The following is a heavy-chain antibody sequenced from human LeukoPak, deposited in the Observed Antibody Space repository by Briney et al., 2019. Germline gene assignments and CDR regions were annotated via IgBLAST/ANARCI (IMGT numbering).Heavy chain of an antibody. CDR1: GFTFSSYS. Sequence: PGGSLRLSCAASGFTFSSYSMNWVHQAPGKGLEWVSSISSSSSYIYYADSVKGRFTISRDNAKNSLYLQMNSLRAEDTAVYYCARVGDSSSSYYFDYWGQGTLVTVSS. V-gene: IGHV3-21*01. D-gene: IGHD6-13*01. CDR2: ISSSSSYI. CDR3: ARVGDSSSSYYFDY. J-gene: IGHJ4*02.